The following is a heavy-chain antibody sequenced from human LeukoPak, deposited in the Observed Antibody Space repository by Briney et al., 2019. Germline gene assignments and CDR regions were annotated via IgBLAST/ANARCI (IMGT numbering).Heavy chain of an antibody. V-gene: IGHV5-51*01. CDR3: ARGFQSRWLSSYGMDV. CDR1: GYSFTSYW. J-gene: IGHJ6*02. Sequence: GESLKISCKGSGYSFTSYWIGWVRQMPGKGLEWTGIIYPGDSDTRYSPSFQGQVTISADKSISTAYLQWSSLKASDTAMYYCARGFQSRWLSSYGMDVWGQGTTVTVSS. D-gene: IGHD3-22*01. CDR2: IYPGDSDT.